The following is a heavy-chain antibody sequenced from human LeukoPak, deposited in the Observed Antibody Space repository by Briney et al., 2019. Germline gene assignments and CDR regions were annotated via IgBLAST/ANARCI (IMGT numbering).Heavy chain of an antibody. CDR1: GFTFSTYS. CDR3: ARDPSYYYGSGSYDH. V-gene: IGHV3-48*02. D-gene: IGHD3-10*01. CDR2: ISSSSGTI. Sequence: PGGSLRLSCAASGFTFSTYSMKWVRQAPGKGLEWVSYISSSSGTIYYADSVKGRFTISRDNAKNSLYLQMNGLRDEDTAVYYCARDPSYYYGSGSYDHWGQGTLVTVSS. J-gene: IGHJ4*02.